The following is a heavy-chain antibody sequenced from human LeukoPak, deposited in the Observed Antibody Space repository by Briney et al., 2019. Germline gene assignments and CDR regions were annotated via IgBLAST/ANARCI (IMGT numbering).Heavy chain of an antibody. CDR3: ARAAISKDSSGYFY. CDR2: ISAYNGNT. Sequence: GASVKVSCKASGYTFTGYGISWVRQAPGQGLEWMGWISAYNGNTNYAQKLQGRVTMTTDTSTSTAYMELRSLRSDDTAVYYCARAAISKDSSGYFYWGQGTLVTVSS. CDR1: GYTFTGYG. J-gene: IGHJ4*02. V-gene: IGHV1-18*01. D-gene: IGHD3-22*01.